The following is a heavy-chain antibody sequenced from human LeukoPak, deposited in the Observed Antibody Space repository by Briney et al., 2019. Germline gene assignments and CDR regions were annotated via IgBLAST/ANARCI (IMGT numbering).Heavy chain of an antibody. D-gene: IGHD6-19*01. CDR1: GFTFSSYA. J-gene: IGHJ4*02. CDR3: ARFCRSGHRKPFDY. CDR2: ISGSGGST. V-gene: IGHV3-23*01. Sequence: GGSLRLSCAAPGFTFSSYAMSWVRQAPGKGLVWVSAISGSGGSTYYADSVKGRFTISRDNAKNSLYLQMNSLRAEDTAVYYCARFCRSGHRKPFDYWGQGTLVTVSS.